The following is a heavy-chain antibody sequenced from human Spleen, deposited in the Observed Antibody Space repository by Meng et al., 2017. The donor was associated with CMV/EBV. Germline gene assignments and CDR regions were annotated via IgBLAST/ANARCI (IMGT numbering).Heavy chain of an antibody. CDR3: ARDLLDERTTVTPFDAFDI. J-gene: IGHJ3*02. Sequence: GGSLRLSCEASGFIFSDYYMSWIRQAPGKGLEWVSYISNSGKTIFYAESLKGRFTISRDNAKNTLYLQMNSLRAEDTAVYYCARDLLDERTTVTPFDAFDIWGQGTMVTVSS. V-gene: IGHV3-11*04. CDR1: GFIFSDYY. D-gene: IGHD4-17*01. CDR2: ISNSGKTI.